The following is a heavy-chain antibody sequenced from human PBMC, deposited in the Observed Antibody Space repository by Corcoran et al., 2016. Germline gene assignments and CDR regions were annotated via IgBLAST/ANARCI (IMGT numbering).Heavy chain of an antibody. CDR1: GYTFTSYY. CDR3: ARGIPGVVPAAIGY. D-gene: IGHD2-2*01. CDR2: INPSVGST. V-gene: IGHV1-46*01. Sequence: QVQLVQSGAEVKKPGASVKVSCKASGYTFTSYYMHWVRQAPGQGLEWMGIINPSVGSTSYAQKLQGRGTMTRDTSTSTVYMELSSLGVGDQAVYYCARGIPGVVPAAIGYWGHGTLVTVSS. J-gene: IGHJ4*01.